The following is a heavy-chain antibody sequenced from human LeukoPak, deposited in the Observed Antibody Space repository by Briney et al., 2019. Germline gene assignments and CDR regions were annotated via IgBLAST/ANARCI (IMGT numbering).Heavy chain of an antibody. CDR1: GFTFTSHG. CDR2: IDPSSTYI. J-gene: IGHJ4*02. D-gene: IGHD4-17*01. V-gene: IGHV3-21*01. Sequence: GGSLRLSCAASGFTFTSHGMHWVRQAPGKGLEWVSSIDPSSTYIYYADSVKGRFTVSRDNAQNSLYLQMNSLRAEDTAVYYCTRGSYGDYEYWGQGTLVTVSS. CDR3: TRGSYGDYEY.